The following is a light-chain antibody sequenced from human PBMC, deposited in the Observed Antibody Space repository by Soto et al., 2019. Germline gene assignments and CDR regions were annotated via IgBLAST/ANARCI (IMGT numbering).Light chain of an antibody. Sequence: QSALTQPASVSGSPGQSITISCTGTSSDVGGYNYVSWYQQHPGKAPKLMIYEVSNRPSGVSNRFSGSKSCNTASLTSSGLQAEAEADYYCSSYTRSSTLVFGGGTKLTVL. CDR3: SSYTRSSTLV. CDR2: EVS. V-gene: IGLV2-14*01. J-gene: IGLJ3*02. CDR1: SSDVGGYNY.